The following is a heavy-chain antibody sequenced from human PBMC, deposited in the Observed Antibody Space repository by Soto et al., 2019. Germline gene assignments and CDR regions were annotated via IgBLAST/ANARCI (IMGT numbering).Heavy chain of an antibody. D-gene: IGHD5-12*01. V-gene: IGHV4-59*08. J-gene: IGHJ4*02. CDR3: ARQSSVGYDSVY. Sequence: QVQLQESGPGLVKPSETLSLTCTVSGGSISSYYWSWIRQPPGKGLEWIGYIYYSGSTNYNPSLKSRVTISVDTSKNQFSLKLSSVTAADTAVYYCARQSSVGYDSVYWGQGTLVTVSS. CDR1: GGSISSYY. CDR2: IYYSGST.